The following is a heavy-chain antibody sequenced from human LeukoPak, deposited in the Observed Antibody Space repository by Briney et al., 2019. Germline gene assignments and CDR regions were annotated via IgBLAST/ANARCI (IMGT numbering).Heavy chain of an antibody. CDR1: GFTVSSNY. CDR2: IYSGGST. D-gene: IGHD3-9*01. J-gene: IGHJ6*02. V-gene: IGHV3-66*01. Sequence: GGSLRLSCAASGFTVSSNYMSWVRQAPGKGLEWVSVIYSGGSTYYADSVKGRFTISRDNSKNTLYLQMNSLRAEDTAVYYCARDKVEGGYFDWPVYYYYYGMDVSGQGTTVTVSS. CDR3: ARDKVEGGYFDWPVYYYYYGMDV.